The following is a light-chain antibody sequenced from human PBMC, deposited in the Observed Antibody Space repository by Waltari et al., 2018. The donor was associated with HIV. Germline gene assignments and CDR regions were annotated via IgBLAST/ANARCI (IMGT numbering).Light chain of an antibody. CDR3: QSYDSSLSGSI. CDR2: GNI. V-gene: IGLV1-40*01. Sequence: QSVLTPPPSVSGAPGQRVTISCTGSRSNIGAGYDVHWYQQLPGTAPKLLINGNINRPAVVPDRSSDAKAGTAASLAITGLQAEDEADYYCQSYDSSLSGSIFGGGTKLTVL. J-gene: IGLJ2*01. CDR1: RSNIGAGYD.